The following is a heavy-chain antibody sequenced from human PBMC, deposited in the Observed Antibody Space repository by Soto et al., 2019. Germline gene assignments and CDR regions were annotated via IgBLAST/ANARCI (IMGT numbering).Heavy chain of an antibody. J-gene: IGHJ6*02. Sequence: PSETLSLTCTVSGGSIRRYCWRWIRQPSGKGLEGIGRIYPSGSANYSPSLKSRVTMSVDTSKNQLSLKLSSVTAADTAVCYCARGEICNGCGMDVWGQGTTVTVSS. D-gene: IGHD6-19*01. CDR2: IYPSGSA. CDR1: GGSIRRYC. CDR3: ARGEICNGCGMDV. V-gene: IGHV4-4*07.